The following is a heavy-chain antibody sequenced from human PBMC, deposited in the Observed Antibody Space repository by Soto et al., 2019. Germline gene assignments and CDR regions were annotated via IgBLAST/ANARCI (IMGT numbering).Heavy chain of an antibody. CDR2: IYPGDSNT. CDR3: ARRNGIVGATYLAFDI. Sequence: PGESLKISCKGSGYSFTSYWIGWVRQMPGKGLEWMGIIYPGDSNTRYSPSFQGQVTISADKSISTAYLQWSSLKASDTAMYYCARRNGIVGATYLAFDIWGQGTMVTVSS. V-gene: IGHV5-51*01. J-gene: IGHJ3*02. CDR1: GYSFTSYW. D-gene: IGHD1-26*01.